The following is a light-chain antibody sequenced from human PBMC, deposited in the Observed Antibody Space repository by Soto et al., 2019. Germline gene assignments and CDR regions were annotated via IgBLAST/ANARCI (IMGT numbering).Light chain of an antibody. CDR3: QQRSNWPIT. V-gene: IGKV3-11*01. CDR1: QSVSRY. Sequence: EIVLTQSPATLPLSPGERATLSCRASQSVSRYLAWYQQKPGQAPRLLIYDASNRATGIPARFSGSGSGTDFALTISRLEPEDFAVYYCQQRSNWPITFGQGIRLEIK. CDR2: DAS. J-gene: IGKJ5*01.